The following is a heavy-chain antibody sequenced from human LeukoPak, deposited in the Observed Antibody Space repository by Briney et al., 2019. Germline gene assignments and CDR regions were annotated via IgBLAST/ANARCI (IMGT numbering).Heavy chain of an antibody. Sequence: ASVKVSCKASGYTFTSYYMHWVRQAPGQGLEWMVIINPSGGSTSYAQKFQGRVTMTRDMSTSTAYMELSRLRSDDTAVYYCARDSSESMATIPDYWGQGTLVTVSS. CDR3: ARDSSESMATIPDY. D-gene: IGHD5-24*01. V-gene: IGHV1-46*01. CDR2: INPSGGST. J-gene: IGHJ4*02. CDR1: GYTFTSYY.